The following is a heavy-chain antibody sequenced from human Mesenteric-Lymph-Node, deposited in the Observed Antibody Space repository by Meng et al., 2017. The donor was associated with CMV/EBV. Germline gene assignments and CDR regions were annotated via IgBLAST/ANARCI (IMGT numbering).Heavy chain of an antibody. D-gene: IGHD5-24*01. Sequence: LSCSGSGLIVSDCYMRWVRLAPGKVLEWVSVIYRCGSSYYADSVKGRFSISRDNSKNTVYLQMNSLRAEDTAVYYCARGDGYNFLNFWGQGTLVTVSS. V-gene: IGHV3-53*01. CDR2: IYRCGSS. CDR3: ARGDGYNFLNF. CDR1: GLIVSDCY. J-gene: IGHJ4*02.